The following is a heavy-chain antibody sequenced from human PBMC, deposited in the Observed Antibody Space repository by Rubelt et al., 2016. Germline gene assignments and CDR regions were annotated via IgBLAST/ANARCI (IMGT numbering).Heavy chain of an antibody. D-gene: IGHD3-10*01. V-gene: IGHV3-48*01. CDR3: TLGGVINQLGGDR. Sequence: GTEWVSYISSTITSGYYADSVKGRFTVSRDIAKNSLYLQMNSLRAEDTAVYFCTLGGVINQLGGDRWGQGTLVTVSS. CDR2: ISSTITSG. J-gene: IGHJ5*02.